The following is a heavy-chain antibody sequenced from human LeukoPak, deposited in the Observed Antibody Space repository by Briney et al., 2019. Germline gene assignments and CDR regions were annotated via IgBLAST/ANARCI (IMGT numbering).Heavy chain of an antibody. V-gene: IGHV3-11*01. CDR1: GFTFSDYY. Sequence: GGSLRLSCAASGFTFSDYYMSWISQAPGKWLEWVSYVSSSGSTIYYADSVKGRFTISRDNAKNSLYLQMNSLRAEDTAVYYCARDRRKYSSSWGAFDYWGQGTLVTVSS. J-gene: IGHJ4*02. CDR2: VSSSGSTI. CDR3: ARDRRKYSSSWGAFDY. D-gene: IGHD6-13*01.